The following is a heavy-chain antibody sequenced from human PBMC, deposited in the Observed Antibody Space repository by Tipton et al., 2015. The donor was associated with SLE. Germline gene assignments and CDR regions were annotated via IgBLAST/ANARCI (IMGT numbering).Heavy chain of an antibody. CDR2: IYVGDSDT. J-gene: IGHJ4*03. Sequence: QLVQSGAEVKKPGESLKISCKVSGYSLTGYWIGWVRQMPGKGLDWMGIIYVGDSDTRYSPSFQGQVTMSDDKSITTAYLQWSSLKASDNAMYYCATQHPLTSHALPFWGRGTRVTVSS. D-gene: IGHD2-8*01. CDR1: GYSLTGYW. V-gene: IGHV5-51*03. CDR3: ATQHPLTSHALPF.